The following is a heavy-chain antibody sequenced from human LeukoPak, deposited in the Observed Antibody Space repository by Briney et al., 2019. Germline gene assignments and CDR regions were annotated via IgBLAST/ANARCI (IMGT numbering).Heavy chain of an antibody. CDR1: GGSISSGSYY. J-gene: IGHJ5*02. CDR3: AREDFWSGYGFDP. V-gene: IGHV4-61*02. Sequence: PSETLSLTCTVSGGSISSGSYYWRWIRQPAGKGLEWIGRIYTSGSTNYNPSLRSRVTISVDTSKNQFSLKLSSVTAADTAVYYCAREDFWSGYGFDPWGQGTLVTVSS. CDR2: IYTSGST. D-gene: IGHD3-3*01.